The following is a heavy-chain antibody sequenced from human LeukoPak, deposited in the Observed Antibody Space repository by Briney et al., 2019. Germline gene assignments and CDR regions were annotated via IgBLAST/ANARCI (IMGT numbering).Heavy chain of an antibody. Sequence: ASVTDSCKASGYTFTSYYFHWVRQAPGQGLEWMGIINPTGGSTSYAQKFQGRVTMTRDRSTSTIFMELSSLRSEDTAVYYCARDYQPNDFDYWGQGTLVTVSS. CDR2: INPTGGST. D-gene: IGHD2-2*01. V-gene: IGHV1-46*01. CDR1: GYTFTSYY. J-gene: IGHJ4*02. CDR3: ARDYQPNDFDY.